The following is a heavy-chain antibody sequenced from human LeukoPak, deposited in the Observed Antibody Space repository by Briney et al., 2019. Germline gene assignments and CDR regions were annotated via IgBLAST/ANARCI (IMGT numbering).Heavy chain of an antibody. V-gene: IGHV3-21*01. CDR1: GFTFSTYG. CDR3: ARGGYPRY. CDR2: IGSGDHN. Sequence: GGSLRLSCAGSGFTFSTYGMNWVRQSPGKGLEWVSSIGSGDHNYYADSVKGRFTISRDNAKNSLYLQMDSLTAEDTAVYYCARGGYPRYWGQGTLVTVSS. D-gene: IGHD3-22*01. J-gene: IGHJ4*02.